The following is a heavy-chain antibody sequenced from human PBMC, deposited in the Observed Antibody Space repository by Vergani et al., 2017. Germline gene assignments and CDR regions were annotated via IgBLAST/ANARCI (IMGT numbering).Heavy chain of an antibody. V-gene: IGHV4-30-4*08. CDR2: IYYSGST. CDR3: ARSRDGYNPYFDY. J-gene: IGHJ4*02. CDR1: GRSISSGDYY. D-gene: IGHD5-24*01. Sequence: QVQLQESGPGLVKPSQTLSLTCTVSGRSISSGDYYWSWIRQPPGKGLAWIGYIYYSGSTYYNPSRKSRVTISVDTSKNQFSLKLSSVTAADTAVYYCARSRDGYNPYFDYWGQGTLVTVSS.